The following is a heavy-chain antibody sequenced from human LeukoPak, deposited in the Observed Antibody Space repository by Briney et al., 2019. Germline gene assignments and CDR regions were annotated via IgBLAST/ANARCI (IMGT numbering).Heavy chain of an antibody. CDR1: GGAITSGGYS. D-gene: IGHD3-10*01. V-gene: IGHV4-30-2*01. Sequence: PSETLSLTCTVSGGAITSGGYSWNWIRQPPGKGLERIGCIYDRGPAYYNPSLKSRFTISVDRPKNQFFLNVTSLTAADTAVYYCARSRQASGLFNSWGQGTLVVVSS. CDR3: ARSRQASGLFNS. J-gene: IGHJ5*01. CDR2: IYDRGPA.